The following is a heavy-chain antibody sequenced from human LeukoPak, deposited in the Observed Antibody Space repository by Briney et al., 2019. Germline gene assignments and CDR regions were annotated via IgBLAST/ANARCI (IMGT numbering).Heavy chain of an antibody. CDR2: VNPNSGGT. CDR3: ARGDIVVVVAARNWFDP. Sequence: ASVKVSCKASGYTFTGYYMLWVRQAPGQGLEWMGRVNPNSGGTNYAQKFQGRVTMTRDTSISTAYMELSRLRSDDTAVYYCARGDIVVVVAARNWFDPWGQGTLVTVSS. D-gene: IGHD2-15*01. CDR1: GYTFTGYY. V-gene: IGHV1-2*06. J-gene: IGHJ5*02.